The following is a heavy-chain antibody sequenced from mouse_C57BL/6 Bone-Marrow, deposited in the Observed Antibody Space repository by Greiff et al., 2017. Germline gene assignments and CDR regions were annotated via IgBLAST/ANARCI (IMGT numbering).Heavy chain of an antibody. CDR2: IDPSDSYT. D-gene: IGHD1-1*01. J-gene: IGHJ1*03. V-gene: IGHV1-69*01. CDR3: ARADYYYGSSYFYWDFDV. CDR1: GYTFTSYW. Sequence: VQLQQPGAELVMPGASVKLSCKASGYTFTSYWMHWVKQRPGQGLEWIGEIDPSDSYTNYNQKFKGKSTLTVDKSSSTAYMQLSSLTSEDSAVYYGARADYYYGSSYFYWDFDVWGTGTTVTVSS.